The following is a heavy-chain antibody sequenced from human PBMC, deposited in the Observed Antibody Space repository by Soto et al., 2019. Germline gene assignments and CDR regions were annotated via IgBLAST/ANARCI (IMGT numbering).Heavy chain of an antibody. Sequence: WIHQPPGKGLEWIGSIYYSGSTYYNPSLKSLVTISVDTSNNQFSLKLTSVTAPHTSVYYCASPRGNLLFGAAFNDMD. J-gene: IGHJ6*01. D-gene: IGHD2-15*01. V-gene: IGHV4-39*01. CDR3: ASPRGNLLFGAAFNDMD. CDR2: IYYSGST.